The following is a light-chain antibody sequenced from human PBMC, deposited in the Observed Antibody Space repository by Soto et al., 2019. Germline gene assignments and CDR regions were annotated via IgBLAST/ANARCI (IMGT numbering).Light chain of an antibody. CDR1: QSVSSNY. V-gene: IGKV3-20*01. J-gene: IGKJ2*02. CDR2: GAS. Sequence: EIVLTQSPGTLSLSPGERATLSCRASQSVSSNYLAWYQQKPGQAPRLLIYGASSRATGIPDRFSGSGSGTDFTLTISRLEPEDFAVYYCQQYGSSPQCTFGQGTKLEIK. CDR3: QQYGSSPQCT.